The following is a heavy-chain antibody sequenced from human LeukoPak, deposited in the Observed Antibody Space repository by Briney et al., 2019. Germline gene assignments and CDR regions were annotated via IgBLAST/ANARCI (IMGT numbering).Heavy chain of an antibody. V-gene: IGHV4-39*02. D-gene: IGHD3-22*01. Sequence: PSETLSLTCTVSGGSISSSSYYWGWIRQPPEKGLEWIGNIYYSGTTYYNPSLKSRVTISVDTSKNQFSLKLSSVTAADTAVYYCARDKYYYDSSGHPIVNWGQGTLVTVSS. J-gene: IGHJ4*02. CDR2: IYYSGTT. CDR3: ARDKYYYDSSGHPIVN. CDR1: GGSISSSSYY.